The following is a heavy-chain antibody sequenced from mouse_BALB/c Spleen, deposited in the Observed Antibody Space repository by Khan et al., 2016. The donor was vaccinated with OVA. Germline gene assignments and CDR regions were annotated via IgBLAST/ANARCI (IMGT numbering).Heavy chain of an antibody. V-gene: IGHV1-7*01. D-gene: IGHD1-1*01. J-gene: IGHJ2*01. CDR2: INPSTGYT. CDR1: GYTFANYW. Sequence: QVQLQQSGAELAKPGASVKMSCKASGYTFANYWMHWVKQRPGQGLDWIGYINPSTGYTDYNQKFKDKATLTADKSSSTAYMQLSSLTSEDSAVYYCSRLVSSYGTTCVYWGQGTTLTVSS. CDR3: SRLVSSYGTTCVY.